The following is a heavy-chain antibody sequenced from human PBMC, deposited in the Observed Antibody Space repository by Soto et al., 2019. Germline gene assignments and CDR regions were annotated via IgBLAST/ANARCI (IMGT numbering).Heavy chain of an antibody. J-gene: IGHJ5*02. D-gene: IGHD2-2*01. Sequence: QVQLVESGGGVVQPGRSLRLSCAASGFTFSSYAMHWVRQAPGKGLEWVAGISYDGSNKYYADSVKGRFTISRDNSKNTMYLQMNSLRAEDTAVYYCARDPGGIVLVPAASCWWFDPWGQGTLVTVSS. CDR1: GFTFSSYA. CDR2: ISYDGSNK. CDR3: ARDPGGIVLVPAASCWWFDP. V-gene: IGHV3-30-3*01.